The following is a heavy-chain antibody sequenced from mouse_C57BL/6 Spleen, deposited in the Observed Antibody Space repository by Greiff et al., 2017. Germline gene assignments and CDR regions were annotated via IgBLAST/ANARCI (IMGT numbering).Heavy chain of an antibody. CDR3: AREVYYGNYFDY. V-gene: IGHV5-4*01. CDR1: GFTFSSYA. CDR2: ISDGGSYT. D-gene: IGHD2-1*01. J-gene: IGHJ2*01. Sequence: EVQGVESGGGLVKPGGSLKLSCAASGFTFSSYAMSWVRQTPEKRLEWVATISDGGSYTYYADNVKGRFTISRDNAKNNLYLQMSHLKSEDTAMYYCAREVYYGNYFDYWGQGNTLTVSS.